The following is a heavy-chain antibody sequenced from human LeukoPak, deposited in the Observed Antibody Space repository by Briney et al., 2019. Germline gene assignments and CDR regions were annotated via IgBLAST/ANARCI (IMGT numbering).Heavy chain of an antibody. J-gene: IGHJ6*03. CDR1: GFTFSSYA. CDR2: ISGSGGST. V-gene: IGHV3-23*01. CDR3: AKGERSSAHYYYYMDV. D-gene: IGHD2-2*01. Sequence: QSGGSLRLSCAASGFTFSSYAMSWVRQAPGKGLEWVSAISGSGGSTYYADSVKGRFTISRDNSKNTLYLQMNSLRAEGTAVYYCAKGERSSAHYYYYMDVWGKGTTVTVSS.